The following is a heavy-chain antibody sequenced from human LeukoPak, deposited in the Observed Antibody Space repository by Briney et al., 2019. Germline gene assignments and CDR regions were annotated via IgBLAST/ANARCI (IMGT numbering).Heavy chain of an antibody. V-gene: IGHV3-9*01. Sequence: GGSLRLSCAASGFSFEDYAMHWARRPPGKGLEWVSGVSWNSGNVGYADSVKGRFTISRDNAKNFLYLQMSSLRAEDTALYYCAKAVYGDFQSTVDYWGRGTLVTVSS. J-gene: IGHJ4*02. D-gene: IGHD4-17*01. CDR3: AKAVYGDFQSTVDY. CDR1: GFSFEDYA. CDR2: VSWNSGNV.